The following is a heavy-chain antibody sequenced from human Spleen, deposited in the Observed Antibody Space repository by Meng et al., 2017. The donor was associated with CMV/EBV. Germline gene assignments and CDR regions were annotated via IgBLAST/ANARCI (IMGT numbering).Heavy chain of an antibody. CDR2: INWNGGST. D-gene: IGHD3-16*01. CDR3: ARMGGISHVDY. J-gene: IGHJ4*02. Sequence: GESLKISCAASGFTFNDYGMSWVRQAPGKGLEWVSGINWNGGSTGYVDSVKGRFTISRDNAKNSLYLQMNSLRAEDTAVYYCARMGGISHVDYCGQGTLVTVSS. V-gene: IGHV3-20*04. CDR1: GFTFNDYG.